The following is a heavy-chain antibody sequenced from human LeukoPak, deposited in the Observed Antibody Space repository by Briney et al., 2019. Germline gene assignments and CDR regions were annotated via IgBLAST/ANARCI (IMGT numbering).Heavy chain of an antibody. J-gene: IGHJ5*02. CDR1: GFTFSSYS. Sequence: GGSLRLSCAASGFTFSSYSMTWVRQAPGKGLEWVSYISSTSSTIYYADSVKGRFTISRDNANNMVYLQMNSLRAEDTAVYYCARPGHCDRTSCCANWFDPWGQGTLVTVSS. CDR3: ARPGHCDRTSCCANWFDP. D-gene: IGHD2-2*01. V-gene: IGHV3-48*04. CDR2: ISSTSSTI.